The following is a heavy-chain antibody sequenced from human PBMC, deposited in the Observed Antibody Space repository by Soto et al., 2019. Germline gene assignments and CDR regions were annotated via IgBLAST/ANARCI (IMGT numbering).Heavy chain of an antibody. CDR1: GFSFSSYD. D-gene: IGHD1-1*01. CDR3: APTGFDY. V-gene: IGHV3-23*01. Sequence: PGGSLRLSCAASGFSFSSYDLSWVRQAPGKGLEWVSIISNSGDITNYADSVKGRFTISRDNSKNTLYLQMNSLRAEDTAVYYCAPTGFDYWGQGTLVTVSS. CDR2: ISNSGDIT. J-gene: IGHJ4*02.